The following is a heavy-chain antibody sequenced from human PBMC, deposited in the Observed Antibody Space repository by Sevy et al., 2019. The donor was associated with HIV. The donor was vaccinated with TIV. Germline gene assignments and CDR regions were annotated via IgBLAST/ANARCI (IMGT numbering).Heavy chain of an antibody. CDR3: ASGRYYYDSSGLSYFDY. Sequence: GGSLRLSCAASGFTFSSNAMYWVRQAPGKGLEWVAIVSYDGSNKYYADSVRGRFTISRDNSKNTLYLQMNSLRAEDTAVYYCASGRYYYDSSGLSYFDYWGQGTLVTVSS. CDR1: GFTFSSNA. CDR2: VSYDGSNK. D-gene: IGHD3-22*01. J-gene: IGHJ4*02. V-gene: IGHV3-30-3*01.